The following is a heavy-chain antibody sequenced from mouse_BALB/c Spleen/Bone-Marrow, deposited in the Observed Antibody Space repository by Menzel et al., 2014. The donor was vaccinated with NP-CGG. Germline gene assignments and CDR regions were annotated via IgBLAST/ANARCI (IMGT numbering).Heavy chain of an antibody. J-gene: IGHJ4*01. V-gene: IGHV4-1*02. CDR3: ARNAYYAMDY. CDR1: GFDFSRYW. CDR2: INPDSSTI. Sequence: VQLQQSGGGLVQPGGSLKLSCAASGFDFSRYWMSWVRQAPGKGLEWIGEINPDSSTINYTPSLKDKFIISRDNVKNPLYLQMSKVRSEDTALYYCARNAYYAMDYWGQGTSVTVSS.